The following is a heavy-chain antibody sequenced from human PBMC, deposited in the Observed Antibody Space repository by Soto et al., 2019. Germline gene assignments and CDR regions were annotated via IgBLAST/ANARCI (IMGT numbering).Heavy chain of an antibody. CDR1: GYTFTSYG. D-gene: IGHD3-22*01. CDR2: ISAYNGNT. CDR3: AMNKYDSSGYCKGRLHN. Sequence: ASVKVSCKASGYTFTSYGISWVRQAPGQGLEWMGWISAYNGNTNYAQKLQGRVTMTTDTSTSTAYMELRSLRSDDTAVYYCAMNKYDSSGYCKGRLHNWCQGTLVTVSS. J-gene: IGHJ4*02. V-gene: IGHV1-18*01.